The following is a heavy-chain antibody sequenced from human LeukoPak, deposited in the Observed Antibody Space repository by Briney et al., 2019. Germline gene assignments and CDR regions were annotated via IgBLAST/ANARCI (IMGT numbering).Heavy chain of an antibody. V-gene: IGHV3-23*01. CDR2: ISGSVGRT. D-gene: IGHD2-15*01. CDR1: GFTFSSYA. Sequence: GGSLRLSCVPSGFTFSSYAMSWVRQAPGRGLEWVAAISGSVGRTYYADSVKGRFTISRDNSKNTLDLQMNSLRAEDTAVYYCAKGAEIPFTPIYCSGGSCLLGSPSHPFDYWGEGTLVTVS. CDR3: AKGAEIPFTPIYCSGGSCLLGSPSHPFDY. J-gene: IGHJ4*02.